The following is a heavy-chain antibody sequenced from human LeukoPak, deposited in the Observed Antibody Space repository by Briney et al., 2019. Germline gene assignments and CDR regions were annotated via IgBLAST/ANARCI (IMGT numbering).Heavy chain of an antibody. J-gene: IGHJ3*02. Sequence: GGTLRLSCAASGLTLSTYEMRCVRQAPGKGLEWVTAISDSGRTYYADSVKGRFTISRDNAKNSLYLQMNSLRAEDTAVYYCARGGFSDWLGREDAFDIWGQGTMVTVSS. V-gene: IGHV3-69-1*01. CDR3: ARGGFSDWLGREDAFDI. CDR2: ISDSGRT. CDR1: GLTLSTYE. D-gene: IGHD3/OR15-3a*01.